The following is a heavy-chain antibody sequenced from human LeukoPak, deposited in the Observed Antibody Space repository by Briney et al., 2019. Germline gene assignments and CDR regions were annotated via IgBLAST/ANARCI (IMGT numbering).Heavy chain of an antibody. Sequence: GGSLRLSCAASGFTFSSYAMSWVRQAPGKGLEWVSAISGSGGSTYYADSVKGRFTISRDNSKNTLYLQMNSLRAEDTALYYCAKRALGDGSGSYEGYYFDYWGQGTLVTVSS. CDR2: ISGSGGST. D-gene: IGHD3-10*01. V-gene: IGHV3-23*01. CDR3: AKRALGDGSGSYEGYYFDY. CDR1: GFTFSSYA. J-gene: IGHJ4*02.